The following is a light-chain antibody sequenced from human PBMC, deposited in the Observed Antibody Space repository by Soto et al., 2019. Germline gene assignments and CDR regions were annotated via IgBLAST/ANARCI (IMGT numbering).Light chain of an antibody. CDR1: SSDVGGYNY. CDR3: SSYTDNSTLV. Sequence: QSALTQPASVSGSPGQSITISCTGTSSDVGGYNYVSWYQQHPDKAPKLILYEVSNRPSGVSNRFSGSKSGNTASLTISGLQTEEGADYYCSSYTDNSTLVFGTGTKVTVL. CDR2: EVS. J-gene: IGLJ1*01. V-gene: IGLV2-14*01.